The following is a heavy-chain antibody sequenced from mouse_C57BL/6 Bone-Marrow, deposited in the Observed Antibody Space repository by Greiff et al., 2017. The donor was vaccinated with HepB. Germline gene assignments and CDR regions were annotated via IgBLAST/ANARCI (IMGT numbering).Heavy chain of an antibody. J-gene: IGHJ3*01. CDR2: INPSSGYT. CDR1: GYTFTSYT. D-gene: IGHD1-1*01. Sequence: QVQLQQSGADLARPGASVKMSCKASGYTFTSYTMHWVNQRPGQGLEWIGYINPSSGYTKYNQKFKDKATLTADKSSSTAYMQLSSLTSEDSAVYYCANYGSSPWFAYWGQGTLVTVSA. CDR3: ANYGSSPWFAY. V-gene: IGHV1-4*01.